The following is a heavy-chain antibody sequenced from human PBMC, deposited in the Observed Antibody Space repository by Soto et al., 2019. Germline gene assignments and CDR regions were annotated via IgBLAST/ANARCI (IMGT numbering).Heavy chain of an antibody. J-gene: IGHJ6*02. CDR2: IYHSGST. V-gene: IGHV4-30-2*01. CDR3: ARGDYYYYYGMDV. Sequence: PSETLSLTCAVSGGSISSGDYSWSWIRQPPGKGLEWIGYIYHSGSTYYNPSLKSRVTISVDRSKNQFSLKLSSVTAADTAVYYCARGDYYYYYGMDVWGQGTTVTVSS. CDR1: GGSISSGDYS.